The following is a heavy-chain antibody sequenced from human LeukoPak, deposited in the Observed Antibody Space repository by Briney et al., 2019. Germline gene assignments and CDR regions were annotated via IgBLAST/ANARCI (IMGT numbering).Heavy chain of an antibody. D-gene: IGHD3-22*01. Sequence: GGSLRLSCAASGFNFSRNWMTWVRQAPGKGLEWVANIKQDGSEEYYVDSVKGRSTISRDNSKNTLYLQMNSLRAEDTAVYYCARGLYYDGSGYYYHDYWGQGTLVTVSS. CDR3: ARGLYYDGSGYYYHDY. V-gene: IGHV3-7*03. CDR1: GFNFSRNW. CDR2: IKQDGSEE. J-gene: IGHJ4*02.